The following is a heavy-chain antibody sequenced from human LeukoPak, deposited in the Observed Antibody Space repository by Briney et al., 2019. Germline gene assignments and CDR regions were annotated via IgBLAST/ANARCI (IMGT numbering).Heavy chain of an antibody. CDR2: IYYDGKNK. CDR1: GFTFSTYG. Sequence: GGSLRLSCAASGFTFSTYGMHWVRQAQGKGLEWVAFIYYDGKNKYYADSVKGRFTISRDNSKNTLFLQMNSLRAEDTAVYYCAKEYGSGSSIEPKPCYDYWGQGTLVTVSS. V-gene: IGHV3-30*02. J-gene: IGHJ4*02. D-gene: IGHD3-10*01. CDR3: AKEYGSGSSIEPKPCYDY.